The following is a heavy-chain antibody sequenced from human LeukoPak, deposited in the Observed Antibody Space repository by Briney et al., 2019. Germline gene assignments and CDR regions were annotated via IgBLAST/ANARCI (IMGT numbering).Heavy chain of an antibody. Sequence: ASVKVSCKVSGYTLTELSMHWVRQAPGKGLEWMGGFDPEDGETIYAQKFQGRVTMTEDTSTDTAYMELSSLRSEDTAVYYCATAQPQYYYDSSGLYYMDVWGKGTTVTISS. CDR2: FDPEDGET. CDR3: ATAQPQYYYDSSGLYYMDV. V-gene: IGHV1-24*01. D-gene: IGHD3-22*01. CDR1: GYTLTELS. J-gene: IGHJ6*03.